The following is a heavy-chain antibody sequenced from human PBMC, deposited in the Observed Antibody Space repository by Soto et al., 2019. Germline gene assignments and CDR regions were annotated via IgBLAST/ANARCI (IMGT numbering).Heavy chain of an antibody. D-gene: IGHD2-2*01. CDR2: IKQDGSEK. Sequence: PGGSLRLSCAASGFTFSGYWMSWVRQAPGKGLEWVANIKQDGSEKYYVDSVKGRFTISRDNAKKSLYLQMNSLRAEDTAVYYCARGEYQLPSYWGQGTLVTVS. CDR3: ARGEYQLPSY. V-gene: IGHV3-7*01. J-gene: IGHJ4*02. CDR1: GFTFSGYW.